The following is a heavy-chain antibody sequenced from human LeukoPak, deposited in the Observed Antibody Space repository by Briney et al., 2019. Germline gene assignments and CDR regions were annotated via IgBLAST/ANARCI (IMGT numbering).Heavy chain of an antibody. J-gene: IGHJ4*02. Sequence: ASVKVSCKASGCTFTSYDINWVRQAPGQGLEWMGWINPNSGGTNYAQKFQGRVTMTRDTSISTAYMELSRLRSDDTAVYYCAIPGVGFWSGYPPDYWGQGTLVTVSS. CDR3: AIPGVGFWSGYPPDY. CDR1: GCTFTSYD. D-gene: IGHD3-3*01. V-gene: IGHV1-2*02. CDR2: INPNSGGT.